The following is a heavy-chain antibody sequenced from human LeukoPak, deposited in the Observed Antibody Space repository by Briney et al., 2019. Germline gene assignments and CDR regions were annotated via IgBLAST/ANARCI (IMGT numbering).Heavy chain of an antibody. V-gene: IGHV4-59*01. CDR3: AGSSKWLSFDF. Sequence: SETLSLTCTVAGGSITTYYWSWVRQPPGKGREWIANIYHSGSTNYNPSLKSRVSISIDTSKSQLSLKLNSVTAADTAVYYCAGSSKWLSFDFWGQGALVTASS. CDR1: GGSITTYY. J-gene: IGHJ4*02. D-gene: IGHD3-22*01. CDR2: IYHSGST.